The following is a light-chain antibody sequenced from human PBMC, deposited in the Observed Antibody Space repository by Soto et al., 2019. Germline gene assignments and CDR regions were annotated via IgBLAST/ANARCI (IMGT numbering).Light chain of an antibody. CDR1: HSISSY. CDR3: QQSYSTPYT. Sequence: DIQMTQSPSSLSASVGDRVTITCRASHSISSYLNWYQQKPGKAPKLLIYAASSLQSGVSSRFSGSGSGTDFTFTISSLQPEDFATYYCQQSYSTPYTFGQGTKVDIK. CDR2: AAS. V-gene: IGKV1-39*01. J-gene: IGKJ2*01.